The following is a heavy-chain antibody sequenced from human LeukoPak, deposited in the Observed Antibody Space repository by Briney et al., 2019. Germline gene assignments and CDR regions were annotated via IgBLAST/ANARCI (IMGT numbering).Heavy chain of an antibody. CDR3: AREKTSGTYYVDY. J-gene: IGHJ4*02. CDR2: IYSGGST. CDR1: GFTVSSNY. V-gene: IGHV3-53*01. Sequence: TGGSLRLSCAASGFTVSSNYMSWVRQAPGKGLEWVSVIYSGGSTYYADSVKGRFTISRDISKNTLYLQMNSLRAEDTAVYYCAREKTSGTYYVDYWGQGTLVTVSS. D-gene: IGHD3-10*01.